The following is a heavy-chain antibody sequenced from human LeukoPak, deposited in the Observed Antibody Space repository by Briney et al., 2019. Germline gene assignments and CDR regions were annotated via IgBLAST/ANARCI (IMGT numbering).Heavy chain of an antibody. CDR3: ARGSGSYSFNLLGFDP. Sequence: PGGSLRLSCAASGFTVSSNYMSWVRQAPGKGLEWVSYISSSSSTIYYADSVKGRFTISRDNAKNSLYLQMNSLRAEDTAVYYCARGSGSYSFNLLGFDPWGQGTLVTVSS. D-gene: IGHD1-26*01. V-gene: IGHV3-48*01. J-gene: IGHJ5*02. CDR1: GFTVSSNY. CDR2: ISSSSSTI.